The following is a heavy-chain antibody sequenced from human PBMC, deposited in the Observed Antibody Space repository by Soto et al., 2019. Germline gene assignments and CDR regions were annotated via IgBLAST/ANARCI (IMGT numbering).Heavy chain of an antibody. V-gene: IGHV5-51*01. D-gene: IGHD6-13*01. CDR2: IYPGDSDT. J-gene: IGHJ6*02. Sequence: GESLKISCKGSGYSFTSYWIGWVRQMPGKGLEWMGIIYPGDSDTRYSPSFQGQVTISADKSISTAYLQWSSLKASDTAMYYCARSGQLGTYYYSGMDVWGQGTTVTVSS. CDR3: ARSGQLGTYYYSGMDV. CDR1: GYSFTSYW.